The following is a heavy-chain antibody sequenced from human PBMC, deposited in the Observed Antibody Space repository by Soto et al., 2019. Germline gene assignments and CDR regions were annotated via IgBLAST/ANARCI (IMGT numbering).Heavy chain of an antibody. V-gene: IGHV1-2*04. D-gene: IGHD1-26*01. CDR1: GYTCTGYY. Sequence: ALVKVACKASGYTCTGYYMHWVRQAPGQGLEWMGWINPNSGGTNYAQKFQGWVTMTRDTSISTAYMELSRLRSDDTAVYYCARGGWELPPGLVPFDIWGQGTMVTVSS. CDR3: ARGGWELPPGLVPFDI. CDR2: INPNSGGT. J-gene: IGHJ3*02.